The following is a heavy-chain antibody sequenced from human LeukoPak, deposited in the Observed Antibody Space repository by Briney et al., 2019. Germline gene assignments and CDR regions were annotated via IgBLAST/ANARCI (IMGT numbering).Heavy chain of an antibody. Sequence: SVKVSCKASGGTFSSYAISWVRQAPGQGLEWMGGIIPIFGTANYAQKFQGRVTITADESTSTAYMELSSLGSEDTAVYYCARDHGDYDFWSGYYQYYMDVWGKGTTVTVSS. CDR1: GGTFSSYA. J-gene: IGHJ6*03. D-gene: IGHD3-3*01. V-gene: IGHV1-69*01. CDR3: ARDHGDYDFWSGYYQYYMDV. CDR2: IIPIFGTA.